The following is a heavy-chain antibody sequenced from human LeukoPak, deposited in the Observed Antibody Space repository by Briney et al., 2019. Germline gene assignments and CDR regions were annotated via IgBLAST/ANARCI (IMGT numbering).Heavy chain of an antibody. Sequence: GGSLRLSCAASGFTFSTYAMSWVRQGPGKGLEWVSGIISGSGGTTYYADSVKGRFTVSRDNSKNTLYLQMNTLRDEDTAVYYCAKRTSESSGYDYWGQGTLVTVSS. CDR1: GFTFSTYA. D-gene: IGHD3-22*01. CDR3: AKRTSESSGYDY. V-gene: IGHV3-23*01. J-gene: IGHJ4*02. CDR2: IISGSGGTT.